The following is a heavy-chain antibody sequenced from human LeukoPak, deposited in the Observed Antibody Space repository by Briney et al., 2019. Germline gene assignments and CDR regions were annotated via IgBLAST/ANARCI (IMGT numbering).Heavy chain of an antibody. D-gene: IGHD3-3*01. CDR2: INTNTGNP. CDR1: GYTFTSYA. Sequence: ASVKVSCKASGYTFTSYAMNWVRQAPGQGLEWMGWINTNTGNPTYAQGFTGRFVFSLDTSVSTAYLQISSLKAEDTAVYYCARGYVLRFFEWFQYDAFDIWGQGTMVTVSS. V-gene: IGHV7-4-1*02. J-gene: IGHJ3*02. CDR3: ARGYVLRFFEWFQYDAFDI.